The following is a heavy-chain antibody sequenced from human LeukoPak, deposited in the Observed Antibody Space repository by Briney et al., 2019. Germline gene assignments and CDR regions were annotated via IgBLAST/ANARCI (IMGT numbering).Heavy chain of an antibody. CDR2: IILFLGIA. CDR1: GRTFCSYA. D-gene: IGHD2-15*01. V-gene: IGHV1-69*04. CDR3: ARVVSPCSGGSCYSAAFDI. J-gene: IGHJ3*02. Sequence: GSPVNPSCKASGRTFCSYAISWVRQAAGQGREWLGRIILFLGIANYAQKIQGGVTITADKSTSTAYMKLSSLRSEDTAVYYCARVVSPCSGGSCYSAAFDIWGQGTMVTVSS.